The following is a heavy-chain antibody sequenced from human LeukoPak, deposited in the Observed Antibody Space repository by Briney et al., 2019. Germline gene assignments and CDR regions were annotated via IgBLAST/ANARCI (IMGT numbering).Heavy chain of an antibody. D-gene: IGHD2-8*01. J-gene: IGHJ5*02. CDR2: ITGNGANT. CDR3: AKDVRRCNGACT. CDR1: GFTFSSYG. Sequence: PGGSLRLSCAASGFTFSSYGMSWVRQAPGKGLEWVSAITGNGANTFYADSVKGRFTISRDNSKNTLSLQMNSLRVEDTAIYYCAKDVRRCNGACTWGQGTLVTVSS. V-gene: IGHV3-23*01.